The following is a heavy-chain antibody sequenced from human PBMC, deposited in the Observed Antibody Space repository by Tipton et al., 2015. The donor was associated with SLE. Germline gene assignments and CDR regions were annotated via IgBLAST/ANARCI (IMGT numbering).Heavy chain of an antibody. CDR2: LYTTGST. CDR3: TVMYGSGSYPFDH. CDR1: GGSITTGSYY. Sequence: TLSLTCTVSGGSITTGSYYWSWIRQPAGKGLEWIGRLYTTGSTYYNPSLKSRVTISVETSKNQFSLKLTSVTAADTAVYYCTVMYGSGSYPFDHWGQGTLVTVSS. V-gene: IGHV4-61*02. D-gene: IGHD3-10*01. J-gene: IGHJ5*02.